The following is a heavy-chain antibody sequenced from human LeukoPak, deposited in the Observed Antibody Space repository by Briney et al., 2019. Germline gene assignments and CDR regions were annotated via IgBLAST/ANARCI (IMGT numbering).Heavy chain of an antibody. CDR3: ARDQGLGTFDI. V-gene: IGHV3-21*01. J-gene: IGHJ3*02. Sequence: GGSLRLSCAASEFTFSSYAMNWVRQAPGKGLEWVSSISSSSSHIYYADSVKGRFTISRDNAKNSLYLQMNSLRAEDTAVYYCARDQGLGTFDIWGQGTMVTVSS. CDR1: EFTFSSYA. CDR2: ISSSSSHI.